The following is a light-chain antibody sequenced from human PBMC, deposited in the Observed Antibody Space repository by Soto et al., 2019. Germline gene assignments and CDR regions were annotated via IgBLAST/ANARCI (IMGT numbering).Light chain of an antibody. Sequence: EIVLTQSPGTLSLSPGERATLSCRASQIFSSSYLACYQQKPGQAPRLLIYGASSRASGIPDRFSGSGSWTAFTLTISRLEPEDFAGYYCQQYGSSPYTFGQGTKLEVK. V-gene: IGKV3-20*01. CDR2: GAS. J-gene: IGKJ2*01. CDR3: QQYGSSPYT. CDR1: QIFSSSY.